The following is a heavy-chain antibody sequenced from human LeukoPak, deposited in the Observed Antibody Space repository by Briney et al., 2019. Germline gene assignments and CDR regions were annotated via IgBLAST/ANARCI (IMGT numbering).Heavy chain of an antibody. CDR1: GIIVSNNY. D-gene: IGHD6-6*01. J-gene: IGHJ6*03. CDR2: ISSSSATI. Sequence: GGSLKLSCAASGIIVSNNYMSWVRQAPGKGLESISYISSSSATIFYADSVKGRFTISRDNAKNSLYLQMNSLRPEDTAVYFCARDRHVPGLYYYYMDVWGKGTTVTVSS. CDR3: ARDRHVPGLYYYYMDV. V-gene: IGHV3-48*01.